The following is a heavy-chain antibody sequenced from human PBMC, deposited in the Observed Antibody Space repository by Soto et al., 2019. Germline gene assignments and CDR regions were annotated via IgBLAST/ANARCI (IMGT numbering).Heavy chain of an antibody. D-gene: IGHD3-3*01. Sequence: GGSLRLSCAASGFTFSSYAMSWVRQAPGKGLEWVSAINANGGATYYADSVKGRFTISRDNSRNTLYLQMNSLRVEDTAVYYCAKDEWFTRIATYSFDYWGQGTLVTVSS. J-gene: IGHJ4*02. V-gene: IGHV3-23*01. CDR2: INANGGAT. CDR1: GFTFSSYA. CDR3: AKDEWFTRIATYSFDY.